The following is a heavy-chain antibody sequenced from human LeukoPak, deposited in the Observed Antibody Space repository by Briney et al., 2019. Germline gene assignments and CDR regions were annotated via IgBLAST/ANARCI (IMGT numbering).Heavy chain of an antibody. V-gene: IGHV3-23*01. D-gene: IGHD4-23*01. J-gene: IGHJ4*02. Sequence: GGSLRLSCAASGFTFSSYAMSWVRQAPGKGLEWVSAISGSGGSTYYADSVKGRFTISRDNSKNTLYLQMNSLRTEDTAVYYCAKPNYGGNSGGFDYWGQGTLVTVSS. CDR1: GFTFSSYA. CDR2: ISGSGGST. CDR3: AKPNYGGNSGGFDY.